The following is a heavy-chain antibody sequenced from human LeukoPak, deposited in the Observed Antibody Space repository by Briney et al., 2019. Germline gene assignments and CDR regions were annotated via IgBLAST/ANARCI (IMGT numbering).Heavy chain of an antibody. CDR2: IKQDGSEK. V-gene: IGHV3-7*03. D-gene: IGHD6-13*01. Sequence: GGSLRLSCAASGFTFSSYWMSWVRQAPGKGLEWVANIKQDGSEKYYVDSVKGRFTISRDNAKNSLYLQMNSLETEDTAVYYCARAHSTTWAGSYFDSWGQGTLVTVSS. CDR3: ARAHSTTWAGSYFDS. J-gene: IGHJ4*02. CDR1: GFTFSSYW.